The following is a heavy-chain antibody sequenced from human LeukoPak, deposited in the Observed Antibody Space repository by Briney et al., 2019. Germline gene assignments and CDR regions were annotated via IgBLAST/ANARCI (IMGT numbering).Heavy chain of an antibody. V-gene: IGHV4-38-2*01. CDR1: AYSISSGYY. CDR2: IYHSGIT. Sequence: SETLSLTCAVSAYSISSGYYWGWIRQPPGKGLEWIASIYHSGITYYNPSLKSRVTISVDTSKNHFSLKVSSVTAADSAVYYCARQYTSRSGYYFDYWGQGALVSVSS. CDR3: ARQYTSRSGYYFDY. D-gene: IGHD6-6*01. J-gene: IGHJ4*02.